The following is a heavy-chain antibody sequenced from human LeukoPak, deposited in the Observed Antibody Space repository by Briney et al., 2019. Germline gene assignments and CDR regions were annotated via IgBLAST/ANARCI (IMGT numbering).Heavy chain of an antibody. Sequence: SQTLSLTCTVSGGSISSGSYYWSWIRQPAGKGLEWIGRIYYSGSTNYNPSLKSRVTISVDTSKNQFSLKLSSVTAADTAVYYCARRFAPVSGYDLWWFDPWGQGTLVTVSS. V-gene: IGHV4-61*02. CDR1: GGSISSGSYY. CDR2: IYYSGST. CDR3: ARRFAPVSGYDLWWFDP. J-gene: IGHJ5*02. D-gene: IGHD5-12*01.